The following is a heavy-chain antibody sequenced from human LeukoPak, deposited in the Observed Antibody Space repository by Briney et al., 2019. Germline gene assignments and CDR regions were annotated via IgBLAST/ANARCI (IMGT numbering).Heavy chain of an antibody. CDR3: ATLRYYDFWSGYYTPYYFDY. CDR2: INPNSGGT. Sequence: ASVKVSCKASGYTFTGYYMHWVRQAPGQGLEWMGWINPNSGGTNYAQKFQGRVTMTRDTSISTAYMELSRLRSDDTAVHYCATLRYYDFWSGYYTPYYFDYWGQGTLVTVSS. V-gene: IGHV1-2*02. CDR1: GYTFTGYY. D-gene: IGHD3-3*01. J-gene: IGHJ4*02.